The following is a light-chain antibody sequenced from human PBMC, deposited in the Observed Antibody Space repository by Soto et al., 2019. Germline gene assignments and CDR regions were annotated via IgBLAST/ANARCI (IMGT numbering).Light chain of an antibody. CDR3: QQYNNWPLT. CDR1: QSVSGN. Sequence: EIVMTQSPATLSVSPGERATLSCRAGQSVSGNYLAWYQQKPGQAPRLLIYGASSRATGIPARFSGSGSGTEFSLTISSLQPEDFAVYYCQQYNNWPLTFGGGTKVDIK. CDR2: GAS. V-gene: IGKV3D-15*01. J-gene: IGKJ4*01.